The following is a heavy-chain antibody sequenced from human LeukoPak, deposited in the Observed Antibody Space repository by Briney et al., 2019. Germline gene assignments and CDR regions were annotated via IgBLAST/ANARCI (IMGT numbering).Heavy chain of an antibody. V-gene: IGHV4-34*01. CDR3: ARLVNDYYGSGSYYNANYYYYMDV. Sequence: TASETLSLTCAVYGGSFSGYYWSWIRQPPGKGLEWIGEINHSGSTNYNPSLKSRVTISVDTSKNQFSLKLSSVTAADTAVYYCARLVNDYYGSGSYYNANYYYYMDVWGKWTTVTISS. CDR1: GGSFSGYY. J-gene: IGHJ6*03. D-gene: IGHD3-10*01. CDR2: INHSGST.